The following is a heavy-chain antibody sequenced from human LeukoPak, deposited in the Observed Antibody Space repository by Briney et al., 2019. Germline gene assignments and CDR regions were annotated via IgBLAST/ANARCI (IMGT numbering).Heavy chain of an antibody. Sequence: VASVKVSCKASGYTFTSYDINCVRQATGQRREWMGWMNPNSGNTGYAQKFQGGLTMTRNTSTSTAYMQLSRLRSEDTAVYYCARGPTVENTGMDVWGQGTTVTVSS. V-gene: IGHV1-8*01. CDR1: GYTFTSYD. CDR2: MNPNSGNT. CDR3: ARGPTVENTGMDV. J-gene: IGHJ6*02. D-gene: IGHD4-23*01.